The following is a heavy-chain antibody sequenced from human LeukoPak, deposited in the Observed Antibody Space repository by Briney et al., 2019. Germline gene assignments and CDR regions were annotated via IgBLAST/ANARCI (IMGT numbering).Heavy chain of an antibody. CDR3: ITDLGSGRRNDAFDI. Sequence: GGSLRLSCAASGFTFSNAWMNWVRQAPGKGLEWVGRITSKTDGGRTDYAAPVKGRFTISRDDSKTILCLQMNTLKTEDTAVYYCITDLGSGRRNDAFDIWGQGTMVTVSS. D-gene: IGHD3-10*01. CDR1: GFTFSNAW. J-gene: IGHJ3*02. V-gene: IGHV3-15*07. CDR2: ITSKTDGGRT.